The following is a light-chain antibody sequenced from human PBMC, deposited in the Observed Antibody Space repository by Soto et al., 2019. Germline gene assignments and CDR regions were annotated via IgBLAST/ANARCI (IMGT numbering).Light chain of an antibody. J-gene: IGKJ4*01. Sequence: EIVSTQSPATLSLSPGERATLSCGASQSLSSSYLAWYQQKPGLAPRLLIYDASSRATGIPDRFSGSGSGTDFTLTISRLEPEDFAVYYCQQYGSSPLTFGGGTKMDIK. CDR3: QQYGSSPLT. V-gene: IGKV3D-20*01. CDR2: DAS. CDR1: QSLSSSY.